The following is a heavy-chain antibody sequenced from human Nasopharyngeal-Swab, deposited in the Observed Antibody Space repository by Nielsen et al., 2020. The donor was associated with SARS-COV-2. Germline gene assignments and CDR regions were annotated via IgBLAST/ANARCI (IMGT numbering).Heavy chain of an antibody. J-gene: IGHJ4*02. Sequence: WIRQPPGKGLEWVAVISYDGSNKYYADSVKGQFTISRDNSKNTLYLQMNSLRAEDTAVYYCAKEPFYDFWSGYYWDYWGQGTLVTVSS. CDR2: ISYDGSNK. CDR3: AKEPFYDFWSGYYWDY. V-gene: IGHV3-30-3*02. D-gene: IGHD3-3*01.